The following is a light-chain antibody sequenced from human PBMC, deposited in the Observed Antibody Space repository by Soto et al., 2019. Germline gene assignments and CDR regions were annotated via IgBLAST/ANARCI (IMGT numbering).Light chain of an antibody. V-gene: IGLV2-14*03. CDR2: FVS. Sequence: QSALTQPASVSGSPGQSITISCTGTSSDVGNYDSVSWYQQYPGKAPKLMISFVSNRPSGVSYRFSGSKSGNTASLTISGLQAEDEADYYCCSYANTNTVVFGTGTKVTVL. CDR1: SSDVGNYDS. CDR3: CSYANTNTVV. J-gene: IGLJ1*01.